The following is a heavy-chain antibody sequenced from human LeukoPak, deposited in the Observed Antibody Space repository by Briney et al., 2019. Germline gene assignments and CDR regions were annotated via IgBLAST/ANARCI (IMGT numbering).Heavy chain of an antibody. CDR1: GFTFSSYA. CDR3: ARDPWDDYGDQRGGYYFDY. V-gene: IGHV3-30-3*01. D-gene: IGHD4-17*01. CDR2: ISYDGSNK. J-gene: IGHJ4*02. Sequence: GRSLRLSCAASGFTFSSYAMHWVRQAPGKGLEWVAVISYDGSNKYYADSVKGRFTISRDNSKNTLYLQMNSLRAEDTAVYYCARDPWDDYGDQRGGYYFDYWGQGTLVTVSS.